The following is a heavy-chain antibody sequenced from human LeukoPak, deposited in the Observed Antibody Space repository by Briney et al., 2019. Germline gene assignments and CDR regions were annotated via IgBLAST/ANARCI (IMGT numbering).Heavy chain of an antibody. D-gene: IGHD3-22*01. J-gene: IGHJ4*02. CDR1: GGSISSYY. V-gene: IGHV4-59*01. CDR3: ARNYDSSGWSYYFDY. CDR2: IYYSGST. Sequence: SETLSLTCTVSGGSISSYYWSWIRQPPGKGLEWIGYIYYSGSTNYNPSLKSRVTISVDTSKNQFSLKLSSVTAADTAVYYCARNYDSSGWSYYFDYWGQGTLVTVSS.